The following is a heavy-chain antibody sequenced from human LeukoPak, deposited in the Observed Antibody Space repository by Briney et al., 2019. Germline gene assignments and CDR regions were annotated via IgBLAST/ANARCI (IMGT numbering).Heavy chain of an antibody. J-gene: IGHJ6*02. CDR3: ARDAGAYSSSWYVGYYYYDMDV. V-gene: IGHV4-59*12. D-gene: IGHD6-13*01. CDR2: IYHTGST. Sequence: PSETLSLTCTVSDDSISSCCWSWIRQPPGKGLEWIGYIYHTGSTTYNPSLTSRVTISLDTSKNQFSLKLSSVTAADTAVYYCARDAGAYSSSWYVGYYYYDMDVWGQGTTVTVSS. CDR1: DDSISSCC.